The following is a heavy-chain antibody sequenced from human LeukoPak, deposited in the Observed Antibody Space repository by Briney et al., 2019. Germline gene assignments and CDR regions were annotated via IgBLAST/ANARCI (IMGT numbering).Heavy chain of an antibody. J-gene: IGHJ5*02. V-gene: IGHV3-21*01. CDR3: AGGEGGTADSWFDP. CDR2: ISSSGRYI. Sequence: PGGSLRLSCAASGFSFSSYNMIWVRQAPGKGLEWVSSISSSGRYIYYADSMKGRFTISRDNIQRSLYLQMNNLRPEDTAIYFCAGGEGGTADSWFDPWGQGILVTVSS. D-gene: IGHD1-26*01. CDR1: GFSFSSYN.